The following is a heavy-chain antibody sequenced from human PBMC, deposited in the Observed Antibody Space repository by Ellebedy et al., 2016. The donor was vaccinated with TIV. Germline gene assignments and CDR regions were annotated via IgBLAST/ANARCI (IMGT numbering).Heavy chain of an antibody. CDR1: GFTFSNAW. V-gene: IGHV3-15*01. CDR3: TTPPDYGDYSFY. J-gene: IGHJ4*02. CDR2: IKSKTDGGTT. Sequence: GESLKISXAASGFTFSNAWMSWVRQAPGKGLEWVGRIKSKTDGGTTDYAAPVKGRFTISRDDSKNTLYLQMNGLKTEDTAVYYCTTPPDYGDYSFYWGQGTLVTVSS. D-gene: IGHD4-17*01.